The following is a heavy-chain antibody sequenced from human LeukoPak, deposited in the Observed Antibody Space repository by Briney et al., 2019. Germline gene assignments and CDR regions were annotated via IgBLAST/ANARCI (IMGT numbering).Heavy chain of an antibody. CDR1: GFTFSSYW. V-gene: IGHV3-74*01. CDR3: ARDLVVATGPDY. CDR2: INNDGSST. Sequence: PGGSLRLSCAASGFTFSSYWMHWVRQAPGKGLVWVSRINNDGSSTNYADSVKGRFTISRDNAKNTLYLQMNSLRAEDTAVYYCARDLVVATGPDYWGQGTLVTVSS. D-gene: IGHD5-12*01. J-gene: IGHJ4*02.